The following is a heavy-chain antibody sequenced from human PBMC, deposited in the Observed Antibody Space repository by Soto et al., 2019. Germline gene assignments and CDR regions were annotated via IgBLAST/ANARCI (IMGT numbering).Heavy chain of an antibody. Sequence: EVQLVESGGGLIQPGGSLRLSCAASGLTVSNAYMAWVRQAPGLGLEWVAVIYDNGTTYYADSVKGRFTISRDTSTNTLSLQMDSLRAEDTAVYYCVRPLPSGRNYGLDVWGQGTPVTVSS. CDR2: IYDNGTT. CDR1: GLTVSNAY. V-gene: IGHV3-53*01. J-gene: IGHJ6*02. CDR3: VRPLPSGRNYGLDV. D-gene: IGHD3-10*01.